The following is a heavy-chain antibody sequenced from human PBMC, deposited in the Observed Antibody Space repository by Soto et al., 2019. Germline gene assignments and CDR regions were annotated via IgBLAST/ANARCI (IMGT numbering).Heavy chain of an antibody. D-gene: IGHD2-2*01. V-gene: IGHV4-34*01. Sequence: WEPISLTCAVYGGSCSGYYWSCIRQHPGKGLEWIGEINHSGSTNYNPSLKSRVTISVDTSKNQFSLKLSSVTAADTAVYYCASGVPPVYYYYRMDVWGQGTTVTVSS. CDR2: INHSGST. CDR3: ASGVPPVYYYYRMDV. J-gene: IGHJ6*02. CDR1: GGSCSGYY.